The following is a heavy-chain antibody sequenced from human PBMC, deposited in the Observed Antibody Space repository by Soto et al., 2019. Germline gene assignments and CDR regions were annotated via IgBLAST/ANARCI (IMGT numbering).Heavy chain of an antibody. D-gene: IGHD4-17*01. J-gene: IGHJ4*02. CDR3: ARKSGGTTVTILDY. CDR2: ISAYNGNT. CDR1: GYTFSSYG. V-gene: IGHV1-18*01. Sequence: QVQLVQSGAEVKKPGASVKVSCKASGYTFSSYGISWVRQAPGQGLAWMGWISAYNGNTNYAQKFQGRVTMTTDTSTSTAYMELRSLRSDDTAVYYCARKSGGTTVTILDYWGQGTLVTVSS.